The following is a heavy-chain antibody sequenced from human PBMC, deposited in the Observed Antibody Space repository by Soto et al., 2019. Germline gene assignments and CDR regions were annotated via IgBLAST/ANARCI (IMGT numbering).Heavy chain of an antibody. J-gene: IGHJ4*02. V-gene: IGHV4-61*01. CDR1: AGSVSGSSHY. D-gene: IGHD6-19*01. CDR3: ARGGTSSRRAVAPYFLY. CDR2: IDYSGNT. Sequence: SETLSLTCSVSAGSVSGSSHYWNWIRQTPGKGLEWIGHIDYSGNTNYNPSLKSRVTISVDTSKTQFSLKLRSVTAADTAVYYCARGGTSSRRAVAPYFLYWCQGTPVTVHS.